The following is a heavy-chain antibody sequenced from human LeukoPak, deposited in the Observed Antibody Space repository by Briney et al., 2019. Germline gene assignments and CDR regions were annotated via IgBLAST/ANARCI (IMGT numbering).Heavy chain of an antibody. CDR2: IKQDGSEK. CDR3: ARESIWFGESNDY. D-gene: IGHD3-10*01. Sequence: PGGSLRLSCAASGFTFSSYWMSWVRQAPGKGLEWAANIKQDGSEKYYVDSVKGRFTISRDNAKNSLYLQMNSLRAEDTAVYYCARESIWFGESNDYWGQGTLVTVSS. J-gene: IGHJ4*02. V-gene: IGHV3-7*01. CDR1: GFTFSSYW.